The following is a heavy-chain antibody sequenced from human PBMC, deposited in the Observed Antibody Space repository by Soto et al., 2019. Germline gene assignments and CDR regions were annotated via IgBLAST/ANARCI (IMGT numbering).Heavy chain of an antibody. Sequence: QVQLQESGPGLVKPSQTLSLTCTVSGGSISSGGYYWSWIRQHPGKGLEWIGYIYYSGSTYYNPSLKSRVTIAVDTSKNQFSLKLSSVTAADTAVYYCARGRGIVATINRSLLFDYWGQGTLVTVS. CDR3: ARGRGIVATINRSLLFDY. CDR2: IYYSGST. CDR1: GGSISSGGYY. D-gene: IGHD5-12*01. J-gene: IGHJ4*02. V-gene: IGHV4-31*03.